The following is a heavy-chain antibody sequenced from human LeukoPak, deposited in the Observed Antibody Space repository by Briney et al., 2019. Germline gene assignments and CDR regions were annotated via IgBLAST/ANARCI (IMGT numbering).Heavy chain of an antibody. CDR1: GGSMSSYY. J-gene: IGHJ4*02. V-gene: IGHV4-59*01. CDR2: IYYSGST. CDR3: ARGYGSSSYVDY. Sequence: SETLSLTCTVSGGSMSSYYWSWIRQPPGKGLEWIGYIYYSGSTNYNPSLKSRVTISVDTSKNQFSLKLSSVTAADTAVYYCARGYGSSSYVDYWGQGTLVTVSS. D-gene: IGHD6-6*01.